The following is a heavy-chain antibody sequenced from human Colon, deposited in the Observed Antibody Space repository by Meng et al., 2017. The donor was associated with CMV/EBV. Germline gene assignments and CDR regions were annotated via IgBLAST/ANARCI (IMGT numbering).Heavy chain of an antibody. V-gene: IGHV3-15*01. Sequence: GESLKISCAASGFSISSNYMTWVRQAPGKGLEWVGRIKSKTDGGTTDYAAPVKGRFTISRDDSKNTLYLQMNSLKTEDTAVYYCSWYSSSWALDYWGQGTLVTVSS. CDR2: IKSKTDGGTT. J-gene: IGHJ4*02. CDR1: GFSISSNY. CDR3: SWYSSSWALDY. D-gene: IGHD6-13*01.